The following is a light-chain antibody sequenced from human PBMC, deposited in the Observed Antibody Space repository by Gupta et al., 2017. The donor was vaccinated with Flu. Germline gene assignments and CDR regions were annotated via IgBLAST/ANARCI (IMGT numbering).Light chain of an antibody. CDR1: SSNVGSQT. CDR3: AAWDDSLKGYV. V-gene: IGLV1-44*01. Sequence: QSVLTQPPSASGTPGQRVSISCSGSSSNVGSQTVNWYQQLPGTAPKLLIYSSDQRPSGVPDRFSGSKSGTSASLAIGGLQSEDEADYYCAAWDDSLKGYVFGSGTKVTVL. J-gene: IGLJ1*01. CDR2: SSD.